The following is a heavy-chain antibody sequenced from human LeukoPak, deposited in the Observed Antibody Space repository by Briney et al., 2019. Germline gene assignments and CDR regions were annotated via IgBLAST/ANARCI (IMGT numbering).Heavy chain of an antibody. Sequence: ASVKVSCMASGYTFTSYGISWVRQAPGQGLEWMGWISAYNDNTKYAQKLQCRVNITTDTSTSTACMELRSLRSDDTAVYYCARVDPEYYDSSGSGPPYYFDYWGQGTLVTVSS. CDR2: ISAYNDNT. V-gene: IGHV1-18*01. J-gene: IGHJ4*02. CDR3: ARVDPEYYDSSGSGPPYYFDY. CDR1: GYTFTSYG. D-gene: IGHD3-22*01.